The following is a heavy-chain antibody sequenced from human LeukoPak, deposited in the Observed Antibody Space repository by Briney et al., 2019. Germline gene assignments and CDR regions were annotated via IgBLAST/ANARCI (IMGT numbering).Heavy chain of an antibody. Sequence: PGGSLRLSCAASGFTFEDYGMNWVRQAPGKGLEWVSGINWNGGSTGYADSVKGRFTISRDNAENSLYLQMNSLRAEDTALYYCATAGNSIYYYFYMDVWGKGTTVTVSS. CDR3: ATAGNSIYYYFYMDV. CDR2: INWNGGST. J-gene: IGHJ6*03. V-gene: IGHV3-20*04. D-gene: IGHD1-1*01. CDR1: GFTFEDYG.